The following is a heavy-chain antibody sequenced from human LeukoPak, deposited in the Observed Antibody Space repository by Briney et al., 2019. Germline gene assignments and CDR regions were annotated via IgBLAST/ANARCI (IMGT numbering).Heavy chain of an antibody. CDR1: GYTFTSYA. D-gene: IGHD6-19*01. CDR2: INTNTGNP. CDR3: ARDLRGYSSGWYEVGAFDI. V-gene: IGHV7-4-1*02. J-gene: IGHJ3*02. Sequence: EASVKVSCKASGYTFTSYAMNWVRQAPGQGLEWMGWINTNTGNPTYAQGFTGRFVFSLDTSVSTAYLQISSLKAEDTAVYYCARDLRGYSSGWYEVGAFDIWGQGTMVTVSS.